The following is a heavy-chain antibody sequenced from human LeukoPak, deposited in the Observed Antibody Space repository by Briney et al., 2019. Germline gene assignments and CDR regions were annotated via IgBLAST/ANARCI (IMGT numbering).Heavy chain of an antibody. CDR3: ARACSGGSCYFDY. CDR2: ISSSGSTI. CDR1: GFTFSSYE. D-gene: IGHD2-15*01. V-gene: IGHV3-48*03. Sequence: GGSLRLSCAPSGFTFSSYEMNWVRQAPGKGLEWVSYISSSGSTIYYADSVKGRFTISRDNAKNSLYLQMNSLRAEDTAVYYCARACSGGSCYFDYWGQGTLVTVSS. J-gene: IGHJ4*02.